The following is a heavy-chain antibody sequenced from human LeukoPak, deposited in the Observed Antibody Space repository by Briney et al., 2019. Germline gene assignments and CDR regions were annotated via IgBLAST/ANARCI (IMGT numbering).Heavy chain of an antibody. V-gene: IGHV4-34*01. CDR2: INHSGST. CDR3: ARGGFYCGGHWYVDY. Sequence: SETLSLTCAVYGGSFSGYYWSWIRQPPGKGLEWIGEINHSGSTNYNPSLKSRVTISVDTSKNQFSRKLSSVTAADTAVYYCARGGFYCGGHWYVDYWGQGTLVTVSS. D-gene: IGHD2-21*02. J-gene: IGHJ4*02. CDR1: GGSFSGYY.